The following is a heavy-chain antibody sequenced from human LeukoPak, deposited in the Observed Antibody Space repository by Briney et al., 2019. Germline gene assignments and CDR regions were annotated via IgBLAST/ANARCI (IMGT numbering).Heavy chain of an antibody. D-gene: IGHD2-2*01. CDR3: AGLVVPAAPTDY. CDR2: ISSSGSTI. J-gene: IGHJ4*02. CDR1: GFTFSDYY. Sequence: GGSLRLSCAASGFTFSDYYMSRIRQAPGKGLEWVSYISSSGSTIYYADSVKGRFTISRDNAKNSLYLQMNSLRAEDTAVYYCAGLVVPAAPTDYWGQGTLVTVSS. V-gene: IGHV3-11*04.